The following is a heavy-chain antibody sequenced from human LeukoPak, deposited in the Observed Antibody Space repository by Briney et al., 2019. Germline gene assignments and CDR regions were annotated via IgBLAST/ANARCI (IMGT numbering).Heavy chain of an antibody. D-gene: IGHD3-10*01. Sequence: SETLSLTCTVSGYSISSGYYWGWIRQPPGKGLEWIGSIYHSGSTYYNPSLTSRVTISVDTSKNQFSLKLSSVTAADTAVYYCARDWYYYGTGSYLRWFDPWGQGTLVTVSS. J-gene: IGHJ5*02. CDR1: GYSISSGYY. V-gene: IGHV4-38-2*02. CDR3: ARDWYYYGTGSYLRWFDP. CDR2: IYHSGST.